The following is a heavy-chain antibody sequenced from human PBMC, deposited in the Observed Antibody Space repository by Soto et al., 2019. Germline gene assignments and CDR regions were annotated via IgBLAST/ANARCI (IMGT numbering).Heavy chain of an antibody. CDR2: ITKTGRST. CDR3: TKDAEAYDFAFDK. D-gene: IGHD3-3*01. J-gene: IGHJ3*02. Sequence: GGSLRLSCATSGFSFSNYGMNWVRQAPGKGLEWVSGITKTGRSTFIADSARGRFTISRDNLKNIMYLQMNSLRVDDTALYYCTKDAEAYDFAFDKWGQGTMVTVSS. CDR1: GFSFSNYG. V-gene: IGHV3-23*01.